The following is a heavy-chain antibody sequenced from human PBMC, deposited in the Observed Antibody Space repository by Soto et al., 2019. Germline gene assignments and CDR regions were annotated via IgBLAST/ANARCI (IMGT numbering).Heavy chain of an antibody. Sequence: QVQLLQSGADVEKPGASVTVSCKASGYTFTSYDINWVRQATGQGLEWMGWMNPNSGNTAYAQKFQGRVTMTSNTSISTAYMELSSLRSEDTAVYYFARERRDGYDNWGQGTLVTVSS. D-gene: IGHD5-12*01. CDR3: ARERRDGYDN. J-gene: IGHJ4*02. CDR1: GYTFTSYD. CDR2: MNPNSGNT. V-gene: IGHV1-8*01.